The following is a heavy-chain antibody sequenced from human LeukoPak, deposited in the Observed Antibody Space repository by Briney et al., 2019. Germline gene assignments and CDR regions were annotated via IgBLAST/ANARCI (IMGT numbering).Heavy chain of an antibody. V-gene: IGHV3-30*18. D-gene: IGHD2-2*01. CDR2: ISYDGSNK. Sequence: GGSLRLSCAASGFTSSSYGMHWVRQAPGKGLEWVAVISYDGSNKYYADSVKGRFTISRDNSKNTLYLQMNSLRAEDTAVYYCAKDRASRYFDYWGQGTLVTVSS. CDR3: AKDRASRYFDY. J-gene: IGHJ4*02. CDR1: GFTSSSYG.